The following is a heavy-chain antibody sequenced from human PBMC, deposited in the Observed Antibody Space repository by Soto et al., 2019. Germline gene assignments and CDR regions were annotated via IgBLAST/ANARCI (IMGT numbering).Heavy chain of an antibody. V-gene: IGHV1-8*01. J-gene: IGHJ3*02. Sequence: QEQLVQSGAEVKKPGASVKVSCKASGYTFSSYDITWVRQATGQGLEWMGWMNPNSGNTGYAQKFQGRLTMTRNTSKGTAYMQLSSLRSEDIAVYYCATERWEDAFDIWGQGTMVTVSS. D-gene: IGHD1-26*01. CDR3: ATERWEDAFDI. CDR1: GYTFSSYD. CDR2: MNPNSGNT.